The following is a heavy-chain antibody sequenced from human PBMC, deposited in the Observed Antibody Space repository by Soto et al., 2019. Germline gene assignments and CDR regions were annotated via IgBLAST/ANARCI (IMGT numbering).Heavy chain of an antibody. CDR1: GFTFSDYY. V-gene: IGHV3-11*05. Sequence: GGSLRLSCAASGFTFSDYYMSWIRQAPGKGLEWVSYISSSSSYTNYADSVKGRFTISRDNAKNSLYLQMNSLRAEDTAVYYCARDGDYDILTGYRYRGHTDYWGQGTLVTVSS. CDR3: ARDGDYDILTGYRYRGHTDY. J-gene: IGHJ4*02. CDR2: ISSSSSYT. D-gene: IGHD3-9*01.